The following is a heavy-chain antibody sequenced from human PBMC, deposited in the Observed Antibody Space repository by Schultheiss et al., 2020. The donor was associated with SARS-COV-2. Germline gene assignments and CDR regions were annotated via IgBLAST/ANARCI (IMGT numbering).Heavy chain of an antibody. CDR3: AKDAGPITMVRGVSQIYYYGMDV. CDR2: ISSSGSTI. CDR1: GFTFSSYG. D-gene: IGHD3-10*01. V-gene: IGHV3-48*04. Sequence: GGSLRLSCAASGFTFSSYGMHWIRQAPGKGLEWVSYISSSGSTIYYADSVKGRFTISRDNAKNSLYLQMNSLRAEDTALYYCAKDAGPITMVRGVSQIYYYGMDVWGQGTTVTVSS. J-gene: IGHJ6*02.